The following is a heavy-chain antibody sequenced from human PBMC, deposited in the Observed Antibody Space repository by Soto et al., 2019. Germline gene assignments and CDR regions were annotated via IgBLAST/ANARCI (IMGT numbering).Heavy chain of an antibody. CDR1: GYTFTSYY. CDR3: ARERRDGYTSFDY. CDR2: INPSGGST. J-gene: IGHJ4*02. Sequence: ASVKVSCKASGYTFTSYYMHWVRQAPGQGLEWMGIINPSGGSTSYAQKFQGRVTMTTDTSTSTAYMELRSLRSDDTAVYYCARERRDGYTSFDYWGQGTLVTVSS. D-gene: IGHD5-12*01. V-gene: IGHV1-46*01.